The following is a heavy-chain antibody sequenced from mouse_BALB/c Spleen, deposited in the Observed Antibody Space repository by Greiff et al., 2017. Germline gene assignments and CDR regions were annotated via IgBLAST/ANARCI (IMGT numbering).Heavy chain of an antibody. Sequence: VQLQQSGAELVKPGASVKLSCTASGFNIKDTYIHWVKQRPEQGLEWIGRIDPANGNTKYDPKFQGKATITADTSSNTAYLQLSSLTSEDTAVYYCAFYYYGSSPWFAYWGQGTLVTVSA. D-gene: IGHD1-1*01. J-gene: IGHJ3*01. CDR2: IDPANGNT. CDR1: GFNIKDTY. V-gene: IGHV14-3*02. CDR3: AFYYYGSSPWFAY.